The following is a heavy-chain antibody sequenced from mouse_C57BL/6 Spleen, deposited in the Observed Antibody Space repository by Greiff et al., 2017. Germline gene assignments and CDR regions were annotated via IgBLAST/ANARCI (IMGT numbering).Heavy chain of an antibody. D-gene: IGHD3-1*01. CDR2: INPNNGGT. CDR3: ANHHGPLYYAMDD. J-gene: IGHJ4*01. CDR1: GYTFTDYY. V-gene: IGHV1-26*01. Sequence: EVQLQQSGPELVKPGASVKISCKASGYTFTDYYMNWVKQNHGKSLEWLGDINPNNGGTSYTQKFKGKATVTVDKSSSTVYMEIRSLTSEDSAVYYCANHHGPLYYAMDDWGQGTSVTVSS.